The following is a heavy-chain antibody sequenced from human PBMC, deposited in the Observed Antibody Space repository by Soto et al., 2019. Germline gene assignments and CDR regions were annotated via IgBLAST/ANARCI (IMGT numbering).Heavy chain of an antibody. V-gene: IGHV3-48*02. D-gene: IGHD1-1*01. CDR2: ISSSSSTI. Sequence: EVQLVESGGGLVQPGGSLRLSCAASGFTFSSYSMNWVRQAPGKGLEWVSYISSSSSTIYYADSVKGRFTISRDNAKNSLYLQMCSLRDEDTAVYYCAREWNPLNWFDPWGQGTLVTVSS. CDR1: GFTFSSYS. J-gene: IGHJ5*02. CDR3: AREWNPLNWFDP.